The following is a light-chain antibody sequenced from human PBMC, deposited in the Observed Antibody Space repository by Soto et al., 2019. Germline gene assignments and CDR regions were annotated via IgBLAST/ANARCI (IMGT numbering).Light chain of an antibody. CDR1: QSVRSH. CDR2: GES. V-gene: IGKV3-20*01. Sequence: EIVMTQSPVTLSLSPGERATLSCRASQSVRSHLAWFQQKPGQAPRLLIYGESTRATGVPARFSGSGSGTDFTLTISRLEPEDFAVYYCLQYGTSPPWTLGQGTKVDIK. J-gene: IGKJ1*01. CDR3: LQYGTSPPWT.